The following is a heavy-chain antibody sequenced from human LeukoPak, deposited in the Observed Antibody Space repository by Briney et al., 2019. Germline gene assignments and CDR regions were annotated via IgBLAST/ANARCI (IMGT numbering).Heavy chain of an antibody. Sequence: PGRSLRLSCAASGFTFSSYGMHWVRQAPGKGLEWVAVIWYDGSNKYYADSVKGRFTISRDNSKNTLYLQMNSLRAEDTAVYYCAREESGDPHFNYYYGMDVWGQGTTVTVSS. CDR3: AREESGDPHFNYYYGMDV. D-gene: IGHD2-21*01. CDR1: GFTFSSYG. CDR2: IWYDGSNK. V-gene: IGHV3-33*01. J-gene: IGHJ6*02.